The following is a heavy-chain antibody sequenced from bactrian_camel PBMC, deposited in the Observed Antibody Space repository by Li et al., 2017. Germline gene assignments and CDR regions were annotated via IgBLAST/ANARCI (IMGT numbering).Heavy chain of an antibody. CDR2: IYPGTGRT. CDR1: GYIYTNSADC. D-gene: IGHD1*01. J-gene: IGHJ4*01. Sequence: LRLSCVVSGYIYTNSADCVGWFRQPPGKEREGVAAIYPGTGRTYYADSVKGRFTIVHDNAKNTLYLQMNSLKPEDTAVYYCVRGDCFIGSRCRLERNYWGQGTQVTVS. CDR3: VRGDCFIGSRCRLERNY. V-gene: IGHV3S54*01.